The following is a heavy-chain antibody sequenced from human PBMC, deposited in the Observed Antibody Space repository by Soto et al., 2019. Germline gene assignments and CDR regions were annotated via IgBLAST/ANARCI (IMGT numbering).Heavy chain of an antibody. CDR1: GYTFTSYY. D-gene: IGHD2-21*02. CDR3: ARRMTHEVVTAIKAYYYYGMDV. CDR2: INPSGGST. V-gene: IGHV1-46*01. J-gene: IGHJ6*02. Sequence: QVQLVQSGAEVKKPGASVKVSCKASGYTFTSYYMHWVRQAPGQGLEWMGIINPSGGSTSYAQKFQGRVTMTRDTSTSTVYMELSSLRSEDTAVYYCARRMTHEVVTAIKAYYYYGMDVWGQGTTVTVSS.